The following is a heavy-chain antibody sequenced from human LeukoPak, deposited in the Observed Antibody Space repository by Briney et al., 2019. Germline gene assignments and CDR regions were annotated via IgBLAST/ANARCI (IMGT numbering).Heavy chain of an antibody. J-gene: IGHJ4*02. CDR2: ISSSDSTK. CDR3: ARGDILRATVETPGRNRFDY. CDR1: GFTFNTYE. V-gene: IGHV3-48*03. Sequence: PGGSLRLSCAASGFTFNTYEMNWVRQAPGKGLEWVPYISSSDSTKYYADSVKGRFTISRDNAKNSLYLQMNSLTAEDTAFYYCARGDILRATVETPGRNRFDYWGQGTLVTVSS. D-gene: IGHD4-23*01.